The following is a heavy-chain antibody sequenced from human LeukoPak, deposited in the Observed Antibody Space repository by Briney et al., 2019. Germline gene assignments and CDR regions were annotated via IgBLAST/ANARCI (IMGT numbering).Heavy chain of an antibody. CDR3: AKGGGYEAQYYYYYYLDV. J-gene: IGHJ6*03. V-gene: IGHV3-30*02. Sequence: GGSLRLSCGVSGFTFSNYGMLWVRQAPGKGLEWVAFIRYDGSNKYYADSVKGRFTISRDNSKNTLYLQMKSLRAEDTAVYYCAKGGGYEAQYYYYYYLDVWGKGTTVTISS. D-gene: IGHD5-12*01. CDR1: GFTFSNYG. CDR2: IRYDGSNK.